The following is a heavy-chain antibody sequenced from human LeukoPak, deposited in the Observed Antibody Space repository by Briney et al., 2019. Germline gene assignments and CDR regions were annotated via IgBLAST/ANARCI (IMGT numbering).Heavy chain of an antibody. Sequence: GASVKVSCKASGYTLTSYYLHWVRQAPGQGLEWMGIINPSGGSTNYAQKFQGRVTMTRDTSTTTVYLEVSSLRSEDTAVYYCARDLIDPYENVWGRNFDYWGQGTLVTVSS. D-gene: IGHD3-16*01. V-gene: IGHV1-46*01. CDR1: GYTLTSYY. CDR3: ARDLIDPYENVWGRNFDY. CDR2: INPSGGST. J-gene: IGHJ4*02.